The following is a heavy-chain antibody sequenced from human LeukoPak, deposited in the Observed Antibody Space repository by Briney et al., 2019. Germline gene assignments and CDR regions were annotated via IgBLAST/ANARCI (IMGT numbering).Heavy chain of an antibody. V-gene: IGHV3-72*01. J-gene: IGHJ4*02. CDR2: IRNKPHTYTI. CDR3: ARGAYCGGGGICPAPFEY. Sequence: GGSLRLSCAASGFTFSSYAMSWVRQAPGKGLEWVARIRNKPHTYTIEYAASVRGRFSTSRDDSKNSLYLQMNSLRTDDTAVYYCARGAYCGGGGICPAPFEYWGQGTLVTVSS. CDR1: GFTFSSYA. D-gene: IGHD2-21*01.